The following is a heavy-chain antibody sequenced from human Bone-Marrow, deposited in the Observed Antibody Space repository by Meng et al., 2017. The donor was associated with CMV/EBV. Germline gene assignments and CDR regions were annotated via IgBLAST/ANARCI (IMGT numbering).Heavy chain of an antibody. D-gene: IGHD6-19*01. CDR1: GGSFSGYY. J-gene: IGHJ4*02. Sequence: QVQLQQGGAGLLQPSETLSLTCAVYGGSFSGYYWSWIRQPPGKGLEWIGEINHSGSTNYNPSLKSRVTISVDTSKNQFSLKLSSVTAADTAVYYCAREGHNSSGWSRWGQGTLVTVSS. V-gene: IGHV4-34*01. CDR3: AREGHNSSGWSR. CDR2: INHSGST.